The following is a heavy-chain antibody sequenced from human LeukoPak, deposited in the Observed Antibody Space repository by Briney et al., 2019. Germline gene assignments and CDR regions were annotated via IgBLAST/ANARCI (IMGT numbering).Heavy chain of an antibody. CDR3: ARDLDYGGRSNFDH. CDR1: GFTFSTYW. D-gene: IGHD4-23*01. Sequence: PGGSLRLSCAASGFTFSTYWMHWVRQAPWKGLVWVSRIKSDGSSIMYADSVRGRLTISRDNAKNTLYLQMNSLRAEDTAVYYCARDLDYGGRSNFDHWGQGTLVTVSS. V-gene: IGHV3-74*03. CDR2: IKSDGSSI. J-gene: IGHJ4*02.